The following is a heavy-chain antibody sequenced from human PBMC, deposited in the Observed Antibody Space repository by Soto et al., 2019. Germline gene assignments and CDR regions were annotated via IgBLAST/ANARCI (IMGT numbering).Heavy chain of an antibody. CDR2: ISHDGSNK. CDR1: GFIFSNYG. Sequence: QVQLVESGGGVVQPGRSLRLSCAASGFIFSNYGMHWVSQAPGKGLERVAGISHDGSNKYYTDSVKGRFTISRDNSKDTLYLQMNSLGAEDTALYYCAKKKGYCNGGSCYYMYVWGKGTTVTVSS. D-gene: IGHD2-15*01. CDR3: AKKKGYCNGGSCYYMYV. V-gene: IGHV3-30*18. J-gene: IGHJ6*03.